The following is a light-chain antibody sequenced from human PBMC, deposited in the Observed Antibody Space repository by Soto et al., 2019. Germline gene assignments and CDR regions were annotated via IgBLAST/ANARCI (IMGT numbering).Light chain of an antibody. V-gene: IGKV3-15*01. CDR2: GAS. J-gene: IGKJ4*01. CDR3: QQYNSWPHT. Sequence: ETVMTQSPATLSRSPGERATRSCRASQSLNSDLAWYQQKPGQAPRLLIYGASTRATGIPGRFSGSGSGTEFTLTISSLQSEDFAVYYCQQYNSWPHTFGGGTKVDIK. CDR1: QSLNSD.